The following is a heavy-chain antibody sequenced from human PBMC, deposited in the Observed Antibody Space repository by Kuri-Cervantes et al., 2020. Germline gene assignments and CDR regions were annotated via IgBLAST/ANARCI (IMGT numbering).Heavy chain of an antibody. V-gene: IGHV3-48*01. J-gene: IGHJ4*02. D-gene: IGHD6-19*01. CDR3: ARGGRGWYGAGDY. CDR1: GFTFSSNA. Sequence: GESLKISCAASGFTFSSNAMSWVRQVPGKGLEWVSYISGDSSITYYADSVRGRFTVSRDNAKKSLYLQLSSLRVEDKAVYYCARGGRGWYGAGDYWGQGTLVTVSS. CDR2: ISGDSSIT.